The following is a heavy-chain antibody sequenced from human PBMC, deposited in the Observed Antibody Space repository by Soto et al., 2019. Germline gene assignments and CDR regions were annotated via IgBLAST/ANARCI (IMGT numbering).Heavy chain of an antibody. D-gene: IGHD2-2*01. V-gene: IGHV3-7*04. J-gene: IGHJ6*03. Sequence: GSLRLSCAASGFTFSSYWMSWVRQAPGKGLEWVANIKRDGSEKYYVDSVKGRFTISRDNAKNSLYLQMNSLRAEDTAVYYCARGIVVVPAATHYYYYYYMDVWGKGTTVTVSS. CDR2: IKRDGSEK. CDR3: ARGIVVVPAATHYYYYYYMDV. CDR1: GFTFSSYW.